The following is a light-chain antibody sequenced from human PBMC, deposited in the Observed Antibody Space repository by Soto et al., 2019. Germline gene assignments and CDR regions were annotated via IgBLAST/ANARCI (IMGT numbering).Light chain of an antibody. CDR3: QQYKNYLT. CDR1: QSISTW. J-gene: IGKJ3*01. Sequence: DIQMTQSPSTLSASVGDRVTITCRASQSISTWLAWYQQKPGKAPKVLIYGASSLESGVPSRFSGSGSGTESTLTISSLQPDDFATYYCQQYKNYLTFGPGTKVDIK. V-gene: IGKV1-5*01. CDR2: GAS.